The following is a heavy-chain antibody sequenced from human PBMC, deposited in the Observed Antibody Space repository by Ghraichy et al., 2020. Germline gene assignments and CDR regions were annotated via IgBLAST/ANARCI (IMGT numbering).Heavy chain of an antibody. V-gene: IGHV3-53*01. CDR1: GLTVSTNY. CDR3: AIVKPPSTNKKRAGSMDV. J-gene: IGHJ6*02. Sequence: GGSLRLSCAASGLTVSTNYLNWVRQAPGKGLEWVSVLYVCGETYSADSVKGRFTISRDNSKNTLYLQMNSLRVEDTAVYYCAIVKPPSTNKKRAGSMDVWGQGTTVTVSS. D-gene: IGHD2-2*01. CDR2: LYVCGET.